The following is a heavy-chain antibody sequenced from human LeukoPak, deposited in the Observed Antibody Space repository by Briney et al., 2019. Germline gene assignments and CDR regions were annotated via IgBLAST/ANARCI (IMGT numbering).Heavy chain of an antibody. Sequence: GGSLRLSCAASGFTFSSYGMHWVRQAPGKGLEWVAVISYDGSNKYYADSVKGRFTISRDNSKNTLYLQMNSLRAEDTAVYYCAKGRTIISSSWQNWGQGTLVTVSS. D-gene: IGHD6-13*01. CDR1: GFTFSSYG. V-gene: IGHV3-30*18. CDR3: AKGRTIISSSWQN. J-gene: IGHJ4*02. CDR2: ISYDGSNK.